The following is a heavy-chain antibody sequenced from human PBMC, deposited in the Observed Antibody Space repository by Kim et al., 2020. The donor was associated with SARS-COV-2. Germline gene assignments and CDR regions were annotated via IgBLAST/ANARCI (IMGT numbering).Heavy chain of an antibody. J-gene: IGHJ2*01. CDR2: IIPIFGTA. D-gene: IGHD3-9*01. Sequence: SVKVSCKASGGTFSSYAISWVRQPPGQGLEWMGGIIPIFGTANYAQKFQGRVTLTADESTSTAYMELSSLRSEDTAVYYCSGIYDILTGYYPSPTAGYW. CDR1: GGTFSSYA. V-gene: IGHV1-69*13. CDR3: SGIYDILTGYYPSPTAGYW.